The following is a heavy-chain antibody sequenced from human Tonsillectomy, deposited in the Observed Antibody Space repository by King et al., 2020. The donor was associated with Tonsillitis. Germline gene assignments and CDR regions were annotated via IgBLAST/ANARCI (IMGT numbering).Heavy chain of an antibody. J-gene: IGHJ4*02. CDR1: GGSISSGGYY. CDR2: INTSGNT. CDR3: ARGVGLLDY. Sequence: VQLQESGPGLVKPSQTLSLTCSVSGGSISSGGYYWSWIRQPAGKGLEWIGRINTSGNTNYNPSLKSRVTISVDTSKNQFSLRLTSVTAADTAVYYCARGVGLLDYWGQGTLVTVSS. D-gene: IGHD1-26*01. V-gene: IGHV4-61*02.